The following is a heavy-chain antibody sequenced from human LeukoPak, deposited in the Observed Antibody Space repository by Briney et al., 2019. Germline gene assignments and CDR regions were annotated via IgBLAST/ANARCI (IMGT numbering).Heavy chain of an antibody. CDR3: ARDSSRTFTDAFDF. CDR2: INPNSGGR. V-gene: IGHV1-2*02. Sequence: ASVKVSCKASGYTFTGHYMHWVRQAPGQGLEWIGWINPNSGGRNNAQKFQGRVTMTRDTSISTAYMELSRLTSDDTAVYYCARDSSRTFTDAFDFWGQGTMVTVSS. J-gene: IGHJ3*01. D-gene: IGHD6-19*01. CDR1: GYTFTGHY.